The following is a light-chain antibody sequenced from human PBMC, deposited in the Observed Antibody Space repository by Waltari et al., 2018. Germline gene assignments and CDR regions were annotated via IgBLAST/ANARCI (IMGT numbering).Light chain of an antibody. CDR2: EVS. CDR1: GSGVS. Sequence: QSALTQPPSASGSPGQSVTISCTGTGSGVSVPRYQQLPGKAPKLLIYEVSKRPSGVPDRFSGSKSGNTASLTVSGLQAEDEGDYYCSSDAVSNNFYDFGSGTKVTVL. CDR3: SSDAVSNNFYD. J-gene: IGLJ1*01. V-gene: IGLV2-8*01.